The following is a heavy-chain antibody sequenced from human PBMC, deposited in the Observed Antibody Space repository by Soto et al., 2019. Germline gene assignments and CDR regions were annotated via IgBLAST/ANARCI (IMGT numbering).Heavy chain of an antibody. CDR2: IWYDGSNK. Sequence: GGSLRLSCAASGFTFSSYGMHWVRQAPGKGLEWVAVIWYDGSNKYYADSVKGRFTISRDNSKNTLYLQMNSLRAEDTAVYYCARDMEYSSSLNFDYWGQGTLVTVSS. V-gene: IGHV3-33*01. CDR1: GFTFSSYG. CDR3: ARDMEYSSSLNFDY. J-gene: IGHJ4*02. D-gene: IGHD6-6*01.